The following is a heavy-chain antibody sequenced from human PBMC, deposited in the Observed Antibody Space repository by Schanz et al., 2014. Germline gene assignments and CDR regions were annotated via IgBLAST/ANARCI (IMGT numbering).Heavy chain of an antibody. CDR2: IKQDGSEK. D-gene: IGHD3-16*01. V-gene: IGHV3-7*04. J-gene: IGHJ1*01. Sequence: EVQLVESGGGLVQPGGSLRLSCGGSGFTFSKCWMSWVRQAPGKGLEWVANIKQDGSEKYYVDAVKGRFTISRDNAKNSMYLHMKSLRGEDAAVDYCARDKYEGPGSCAYWGQGTLVTVSS. CDR1: GFTFSKCW. CDR3: ARDKYEGPGSCAY.